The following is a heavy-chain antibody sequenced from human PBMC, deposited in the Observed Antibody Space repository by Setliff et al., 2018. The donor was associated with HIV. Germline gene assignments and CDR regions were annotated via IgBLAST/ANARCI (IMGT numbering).Heavy chain of an antibody. D-gene: IGHD6-19*01. CDR2: IIPAFGTA. V-gene: IGHV1-69*13. J-gene: IGHJ6*02. Sequence: SVKVSCKASGGTFSTYPINWARQAPGQGLEWMGGIIPAFGTADYAQKFQGRVTITADASTSTAYMELISLRSEDTAVYYCARGEGSGWDTVEENYYNLDVWGPGTTVTGLL. CDR1: GGTFSTYP. CDR3: ARGEGSGWDTVEENYYNLDV.